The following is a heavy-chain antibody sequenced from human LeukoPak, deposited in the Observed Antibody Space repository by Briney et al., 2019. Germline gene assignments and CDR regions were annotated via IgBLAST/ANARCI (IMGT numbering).Heavy chain of an antibody. CDR3: AREGIAAAGAFDY. V-gene: IGHV4-34*01. CDR1: GGSISSYY. D-gene: IGHD6-13*01. J-gene: IGHJ4*02. Sequence: SETLSLTCTVSGGSISSYYWSWIRQPPGKGLEWIGEINHSGSTNYNPSLKSRVTISVDTSKNQFSLKLSSVTAADTAVYYCAREGIAAAGAFDYWGQGTLVTVSS. CDR2: INHSGST.